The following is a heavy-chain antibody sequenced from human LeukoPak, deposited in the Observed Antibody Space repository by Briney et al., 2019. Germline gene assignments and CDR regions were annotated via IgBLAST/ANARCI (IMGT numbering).Heavy chain of an antibody. V-gene: IGHV4-4*08. CDR2: IYTSGST. D-gene: IGHD4-11*01. CDR3: ARELTVKGTDWFDS. CDR1: GGSISSYY. J-gene: IGHJ5*01. Sequence: SETLSLTCIVTGGSISSYYWSWIRQPPGKGLEWIGYIYTSGSTNYNPSLKSRVTMTVDTSESQISLKMRSVTAADTAVYYCARELTVKGTDWFDSWGQGTLVTVSS.